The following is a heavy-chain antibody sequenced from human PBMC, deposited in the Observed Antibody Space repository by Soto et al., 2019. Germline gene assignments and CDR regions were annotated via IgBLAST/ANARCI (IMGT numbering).Heavy chain of an antibody. V-gene: IGHV4-59*01. CDR2: IYYGGSI. J-gene: IGHJ5*02. CDR3: TGAYYDISGYSLDP. CDR1: GGSISSYY. Sequence: TSETLSLTCTVSGGSISSYYWTWIRQPPGKGLEWIGYIYYGGSINYNPSLKSRVIISVGTAKNQFSLRLSSVTAADTAVYYCTGAYYDISGYSLDPWGQGTSVTVSS. D-gene: IGHD3-22*01.